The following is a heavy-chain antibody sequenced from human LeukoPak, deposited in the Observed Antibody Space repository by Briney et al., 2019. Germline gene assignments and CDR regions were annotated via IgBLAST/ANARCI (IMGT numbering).Heavy chain of an antibody. V-gene: IGHV4-61*02. CDR1: GGSISSGSYY. D-gene: IGHD3-10*01. CDR2: IYTSGST. J-gene: IGHJ3*02. Sequence: SETLSLTCTVSGGSISSGSYYWSWIRQPAGKGLEWIGRIYTSGSTNYNPSLKSRVTISVDTSKNQFSLELSSVTAADTAVYYCARDLITMVRDDAFDIWGQGTMVTVSS. CDR3: ARDLITMVRDDAFDI.